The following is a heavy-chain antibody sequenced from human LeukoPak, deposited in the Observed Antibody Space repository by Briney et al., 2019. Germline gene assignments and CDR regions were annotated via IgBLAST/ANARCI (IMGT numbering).Heavy chain of an antibody. CDR3: ARDSKSAGSGYYRT. V-gene: IGHV1-2*02. D-gene: IGHD3-22*01. Sequence: ASVKVSCKASGYTFTVYYMHWVRQAPGQELEWMGWINPNSDGTNYAQKFQGRVTMTRDTSISTAYMELSRLRSDDTAVYYCARDSKSAGSGYYRTWGQGTLVTVSS. CDR2: INPNSDGT. CDR1: GYTFTVYY. J-gene: IGHJ5*02.